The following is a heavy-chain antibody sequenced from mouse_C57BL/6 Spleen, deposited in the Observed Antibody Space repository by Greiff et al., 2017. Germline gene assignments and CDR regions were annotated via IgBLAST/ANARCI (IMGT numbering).Heavy chain of an antibody. CDR3: TRGVVATDWYFDG. CDR2: ISSGGDYI. V-gene: IGHV5-9-1*02. J-gene: IGHJ1*03. CDR1: GFTFSSYA. D-gene: IGHD1-1*01. Sequence: EVKLVESGEGLVKPGGSLKLSCAASGFTFSSYAMSWVRQTPEKRLEWVAYISSGGDYIYYADTVKGRFTISRDNARNTLYLQMSSLKSEDTAMYYCTRGVVATDWYFDGWGTGTTVTVSS.